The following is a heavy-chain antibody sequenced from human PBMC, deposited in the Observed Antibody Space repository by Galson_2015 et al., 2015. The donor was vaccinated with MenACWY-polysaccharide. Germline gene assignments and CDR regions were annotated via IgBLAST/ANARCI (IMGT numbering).Heavy chain of an antibody. J-gene: IGHJ4*02. CDR2: MSYSGST. CDR3: GSGRNGWYGVGDF. D-gene: IGHD6-19*01. CDR1: GASISSTGYF. Sequence: SETLSLTCTVSGASISSTGYFWAWIRQPAGKGLEWIGSMSYSGSTYYNPSLKSRVTISVDMPKNQFSLKVNSVTAADTAVYFCGSGRNGWYGVGDFWGQGTLVTVSS. V-gene: IGHV4-39*01.